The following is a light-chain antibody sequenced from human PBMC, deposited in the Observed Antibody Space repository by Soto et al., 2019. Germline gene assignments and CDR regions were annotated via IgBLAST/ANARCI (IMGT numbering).Light chain of an antibody. CDR3: SSYTSSSLRV. CDR2: EVS. V-gene: IGLV2-8*01. J-gene: IGLJ3*02. CDR1: SSDVGRYNY. Sequence: QSALTQPPSASGSLGQSVTIPCTGTSSDVGRYNYVSWYQQHPGKVPKLLIYEVSNRPSGVPDRFSGSKSGNTASLTVSGLQAEDEADYYCSSYTSSSLRVFGGGTKLTVL.